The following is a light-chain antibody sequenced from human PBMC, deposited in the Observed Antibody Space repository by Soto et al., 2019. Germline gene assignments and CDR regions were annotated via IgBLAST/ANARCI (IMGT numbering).Light chain of an antibody. CDR1: SGHSSYA. V-gene: IGLV4-69*01. Sequence: QPVLTQSPSASASLGASVKLTCTLSSGHSSYAIAWHQQQPEKGPRYLMKLNSDGSHNKGDGIPDRFSGSSSGAERYLTISSLQSEDEADYYCQPWGTGTPYGFGTGTKLTVL. CDR3: QPWGTGTPYG. CDR2: LNSDGSH. J-gene: IGLJ1*01.